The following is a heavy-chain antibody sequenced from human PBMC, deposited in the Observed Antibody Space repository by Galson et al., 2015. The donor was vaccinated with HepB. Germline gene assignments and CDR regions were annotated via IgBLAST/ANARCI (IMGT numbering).Heavy chain of an antibody. J-gene: IGHJ4*02. CDR1: GFTFSSYD. CDR2: IGTAGDT. V-gene: IGHV3-13*01. CDR3: AKTLIANYFDN. D-gene: IGHD2-21*01. Sequence: SLRLSCAASGFTFSSYDMHWVRQATGKGLEWVSAIGTAGDTYYPGSVKGRFTISRENAKNSLYLQMNSLRAEDTAVYYCAKTLIANYFDNWGQGALVTVSS.